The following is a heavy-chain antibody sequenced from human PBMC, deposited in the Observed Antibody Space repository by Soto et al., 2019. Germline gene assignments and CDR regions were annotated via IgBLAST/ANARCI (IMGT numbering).Heavy chain of an antibody. CDR1: GFNFNNHV. CDR3: AKTVGATKLEDY. Sequence: EVQLLESGGGLVHPMSSLRLSCSGSGFNFNNHVINWVRQAPGKGLEWVASISNSDDVGFYADSVRGRFSVTRDRSSSTLYLQMDDVQVEDTAIYYCAKTVGATKLEDYWGQGTLVIVSS. J-gene: IGHJ4*02. CDR2: ISNSDDVG. D-gene: IGHD1-26*01. V-gene: IGHV3-23*01.